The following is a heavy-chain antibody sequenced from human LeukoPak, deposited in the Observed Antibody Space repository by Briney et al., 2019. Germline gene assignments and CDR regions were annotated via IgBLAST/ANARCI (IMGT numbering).Heavy chain of an antibody. D-gene: IGHD3-10*01. CDR1: GYTFTSYA. V-gene: IGHV7-4-1*02. CDR2: INTNTGNP. J-gene: IGHJ6*02. Sequence: VASVKVSCKASGYTFTSYAMNWVRQAPGQGLEWMGWINTNTGNPTYAQGFTGRFVFSLDTSVSTAYLQISSLKAEDTAVYYCAREDNGSVTYGMDVWGQGTTVTVSS. CDR3: AREDNGSVTYGMDV.